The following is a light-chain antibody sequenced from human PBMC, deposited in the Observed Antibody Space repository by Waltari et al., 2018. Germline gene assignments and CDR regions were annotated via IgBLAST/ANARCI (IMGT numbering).Light chain of an antibody. CDR3: CSYAGRNIWV. J-gene: IGLJ3*02. CDR1: RSDVGFYNL. Sequence: QSALTQPASVSGSPGQPIPIPCTGTRSDVGFYNLVSWYQQHPHKAPKLMVYEVIERPSGVSKRFSGSKSGNTASLTISGLQAEDEADYYCCSYAGRNIWVFGGGTKLTVL. CDR2: EVI. V-gene: IGLV2-23*02.